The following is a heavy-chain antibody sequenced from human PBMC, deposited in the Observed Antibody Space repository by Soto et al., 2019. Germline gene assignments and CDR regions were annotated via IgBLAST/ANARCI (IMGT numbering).Heavy chain of an antibody. CDR2: ISSSSSYI. V-gene: IGHV3-21*01. Sequence: PGGSLRLSCAASGFTFSSYSMNWVRQAPGKGLEWVSSISSSSSYIYYADSVKGRFTISRDNAKNSLYLQMNSLRAEDTAVYYCARDFAAPIRPRCIDYWGQGTLVTVSS. J-gene: IGHJ4*02. CDR3: ARDFAAPIRPRCIDY. CDR1: GFTFSSYS. D-gene: IGHD6-25*01.